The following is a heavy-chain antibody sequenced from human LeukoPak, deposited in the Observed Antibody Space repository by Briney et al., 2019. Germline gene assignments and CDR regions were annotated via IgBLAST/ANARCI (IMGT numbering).Heavy chain of an antibody. CDR3: ARDIAAAGSYMDV. J-gene: IGHJ6*03. Sequence: SVKVSCKASGGTFSSYAISWVRQAPGQGLEWMGGIIPIFGTANYAQKFQGRVTITADKSTSTAYMELSSLRSEDTAVYYCARDIAAAGSYMDVWGKGTKVTVSS. V-gene: IGHV1-69*06. CDR1: GGTFSSYA. D-gene: IGHD6-13*01. CDR2: IIPIFGTA.